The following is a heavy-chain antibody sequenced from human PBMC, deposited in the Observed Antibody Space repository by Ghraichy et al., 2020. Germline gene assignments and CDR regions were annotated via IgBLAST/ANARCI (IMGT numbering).Heavy chain of an antibody. Sequence: SETLSLTCTVSGGSISSYYWSWIRQPPGKGLEWIGYIYYSGSTNYNPSLKSRVTISVDTSKNQFSLKLSSVTAADTAVYYCAGGRTGYYDSSGYAPFDYWGQGTLVTVSS. D-gene: IGHD3-22*01. CDR2: IYYSGST. CDR3: AGGRTGYYDSSGYAPFDY. J-gene: IGHJ4*02. V-gene: IGHV4-59*01. CDR1: GGSISSYY.